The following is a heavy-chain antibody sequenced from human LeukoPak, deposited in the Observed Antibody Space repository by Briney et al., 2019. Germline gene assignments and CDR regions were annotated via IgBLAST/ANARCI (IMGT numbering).Heavy chain of an antibody. CDR2: ISGSSETI. V-gene: IGHV3-48*04. Sequence: GGSLRLSCAASGFTFSSYFMNWVRQAPGKRLEWVSYISGSSETIYYADSVKGRFTISRDNAKNTLYLQMNSLRAEDTAVYYCARDRRGAYYFDYWGQGPLVTVSS. CDR3: ARDRRGAYYFDY. CDR1: GFTFSSYF. D-gene: IGHD3-16*01. J-gene: IGHJ4*02.